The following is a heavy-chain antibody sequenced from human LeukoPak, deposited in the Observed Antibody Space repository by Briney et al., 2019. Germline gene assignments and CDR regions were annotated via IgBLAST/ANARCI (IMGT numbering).Heavy chain of an antibody. Sequence: GGSLRLSCAASGFTLSSYAMSWVRQAPGKALEWVSVVYSAGSTYYADSVKGRFTISRDNSKNTLYLQMNSLRAEDTAVYYCARHIPGYSSSLGYWGQGTLVTVSS. CDR1: GFTLSSYA. V-gene: IGHV3-66*04. CDR3: ARHIPGYSSSLGY. D-gene: IGHD6-13*01. J-gene: IGHJ4*02. CDR2: VYSAGST.